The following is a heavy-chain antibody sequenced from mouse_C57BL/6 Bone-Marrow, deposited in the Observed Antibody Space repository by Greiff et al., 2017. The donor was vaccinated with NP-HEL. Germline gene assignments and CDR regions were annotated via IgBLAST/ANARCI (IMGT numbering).Heavy chain of an antibody. CDR2: IHPNSGST. CDR1: GYTFTSYW. CDR3: AKLSDWYFDV. Sequence: QVQLKQPGAELVKPGASVKLSCKASGYTFTSYWMHWVKQRPGQGLEWIGMIHPNSGSTNYNEKFKSKATLTVDKSSSTAYMQLSSLTSEDSAVYYCAKLSDWYFDVWGTGTTVTVSS. J-gene: IGHJ1*03. V-gene: IGHV1-64*01. D-gene: IGHD2-12*01.